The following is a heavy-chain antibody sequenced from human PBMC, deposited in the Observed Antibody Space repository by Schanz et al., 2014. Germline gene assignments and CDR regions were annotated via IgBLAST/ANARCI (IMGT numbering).Heavy chain of an antibody. CDR2: ISSASSTI. J-gene: IGHJ5*02. D-gene: IGHD2-2*01. Sequence: EVQLVESGGGLVQPGGSLRLSCAASGFTFSSYSMNWVRQAPGKGLEWVSYISSASSTINYADSVKGRFTITRDNAKNTLFLQMNSLRADDTAVYYCARAGYDADNWFDPWGQGTLVTVSS. CDR1: GFTFSSYS. CDR3: ARAGYDADNWFDP. V-gene: IGHV3-48*01.